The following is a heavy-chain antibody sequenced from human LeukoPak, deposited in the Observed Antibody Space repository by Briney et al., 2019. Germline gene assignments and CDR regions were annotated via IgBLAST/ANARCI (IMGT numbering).Heavy chain of an antibody. D-gene: IGHD1-26*01. CDR2: INQDGGAV. J-gene: IGHJ5*02. CDR3: ARADTGRGAIVGSTDDH. V-gene: IGHV3-7*05. Sequence: GGSLRLSCAASGXLFNVRWMSWVRQAPGKGLEWVANINQDGGAVYYVDSVKGRFTISRDNAENSLFLQVDSLRVEDTAVYYCARADTGRGAIVGSTDDHLGQGTLVTVSS. CDR1: GXLFNVRW.